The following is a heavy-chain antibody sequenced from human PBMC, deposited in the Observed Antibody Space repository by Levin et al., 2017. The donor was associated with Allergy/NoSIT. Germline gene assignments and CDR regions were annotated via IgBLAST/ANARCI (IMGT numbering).Heavy chain of an antibody. CDR2: ISGSGGST. V-gene: IGHV3-23*01. Sequence: GGSLRLSCAASGLTFSSYAVNWVRRAPGKGLEWVSVISGSGGSTFYADSVKGRFTISRDNSKNTVFLQMDSLRVEDTAIYYCAKDSLHEEVSANFWYFDLWGRGTLVTVSS. J-gene: IGHJ2*01. CDR3: AKDSLHEEVSANFWYFDL. CDR1: GLTFSSYA. D-gene: IGHD2-15*01.